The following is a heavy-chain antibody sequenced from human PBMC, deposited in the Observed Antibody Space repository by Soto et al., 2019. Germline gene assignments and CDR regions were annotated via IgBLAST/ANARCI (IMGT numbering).Heavy chain of an antibody. CDR1: GYTFSNYG. CDR3: ARVVPGAEAWFGP. J-gene: IGHJ5*02. CDR2: ISLYSDGT. V-gene: IGHV1-18*01. Sequence: GASVKVSCKTSGYTFSNYGITWVRQAPGQPLEWLGWISLYSDGTNYAQKFQGRVSMTTDTSTTTAYMELRSLRSDDTTVYYCARVVPGAEAWFGPWGQGTLVTVSS. D-gene: IGHD2-2*01.